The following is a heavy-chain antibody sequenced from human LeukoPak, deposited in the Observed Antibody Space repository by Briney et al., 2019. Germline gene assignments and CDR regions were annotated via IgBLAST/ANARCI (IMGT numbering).Heavy chain of an antibody. CDR1: GFTFSRTA. D-gene: IGHD4-23*01. CDR3: AKDILRWSFDS. J-gene: IGHJ4*02. Sequence: GGSLRLSCAASGFTFSRTAMAWVRQAPGKGLECVSGITSDNKRHYADSVKGRFTISRDNSQSALYLHMSSLRADDTAIYYCAKDILRWSFDSWGQGILVTVSS. V-gene: IGHV3-23*01. CDR2: ITSDNKR.